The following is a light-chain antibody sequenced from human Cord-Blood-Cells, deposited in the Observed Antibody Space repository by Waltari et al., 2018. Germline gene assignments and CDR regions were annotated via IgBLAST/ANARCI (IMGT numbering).Light chain of an antibody. V-gene: IGKV1-27*01. J-gene: IGKJ3*01. CDR3: QKYNSAPLT. Sequence: DIQMTQSPSSLSASVGDRVTITCRARQGISNYLAWYQQKPGKVPKLLIYAASTLQSGVPSRFSGSVSGTDFTLTISSLQPEDVATYYCQKYNSAPLTFGPGTKVDIK. CDR2: AAS. CDR1: QGISNY.